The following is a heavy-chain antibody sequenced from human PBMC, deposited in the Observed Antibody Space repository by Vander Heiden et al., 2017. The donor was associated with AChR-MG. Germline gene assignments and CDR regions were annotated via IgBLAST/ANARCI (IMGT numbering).Heavy chain of an antibody. CDR1: GIIFNNYA. CDR3: GKGGLKARGEY. V-gene: IGHV3-23*01. J-gene: IGHJ4*02. CDR2: ISDSGGST. D-gene: IGHD3-10*01. Sequence: EVQLLESGGGLVQPVGSLRLSCAVPGIIFNNYALSWVRQAPGKGLEWVSGISDSGGSTYYADSVKGRFTISRDNSKNTLYLQMNSLRAEDTAVYYCGKGGLKARGEYWGQGTLVTVSS.